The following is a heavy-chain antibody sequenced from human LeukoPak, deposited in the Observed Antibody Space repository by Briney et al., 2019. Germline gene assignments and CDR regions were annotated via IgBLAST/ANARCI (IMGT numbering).Heavy chain of an antibody. D-gene: IGHD1-1*01. CDR3: ARGPTISETGYFDY. V-gene: IGHV4-34*01. Sequence: SETLSLTCAVYGGSFSSYYWSWIRQFPGKGLEWIAEINHRGDTNYNPSVKSRVTISVDTSKNQFSLKVTSLTAADTAVYYCARGPTISETGYFDYWGQGTLVTASS. CDR2: INHRGDT. J-gene: IGHJ4*03. CDR1: GGSFSSYY.